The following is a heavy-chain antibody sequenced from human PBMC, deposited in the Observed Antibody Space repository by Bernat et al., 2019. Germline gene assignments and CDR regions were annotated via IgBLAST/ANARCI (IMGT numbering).Heavy chain of an antibody. D-gene: IGHD3-10*01. J-gene: IGHJ4*02. CDR2: ISGSGGST. CDR1: GFTFSSYA. CDR3: AKGEGITMVRGVTTSFDY. Sequence: EVQLLESGGGLVQPGGSLRLSCAASGFTFSSYAMSWVRQAPGKGLEWVSAISGSGGSTYYADSVKGRFTISRDNSKNTLYQQMNSLRAEDTAVYYCAKGEGITMVRGVTTSFDYWGQGTLVTVSS. V-gene: IGHV3-23*01.